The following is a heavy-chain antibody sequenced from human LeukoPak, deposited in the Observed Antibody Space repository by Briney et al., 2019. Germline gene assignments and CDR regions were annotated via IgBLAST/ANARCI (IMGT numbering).Heavy chain of an antibody. V-gene: IGHV3-48*01. Sequence: GGSLRLSCAASGFTFSTYSLSWVRQAPGKGLGWVSYISSSSSAKYYEDSVKGRFTISRDNAKNSLYLQMDSLRAEDTAVYYCARYYLHGFDIWGQGTMVTVSS. D-gene: IGHD3-10*01. CDR1: GFTFSTYS. CDR2: ISSSSSAK. CDR3: ARYYLHGFDI. J-gene: IGHJ3*02.